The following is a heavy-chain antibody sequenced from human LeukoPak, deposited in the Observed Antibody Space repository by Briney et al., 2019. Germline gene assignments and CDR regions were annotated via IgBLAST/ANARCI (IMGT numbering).Heavy chain of an antibody. D-gene: IGHD5/OR15-5a*01. CDR1: GFTFSSHW. V-gene: IGHV3-7*03. CDR2: IKQDGSEK. CDR3: ARGGRVYGDY. Sequence: GGSLRLSCEASGFTFSSHWMTWVRQAPGKGLEWVANIKQDGSEKYYVDSVKGRFTISRDNANNSLDLQMNSLRAEDTAVYYCARGGRVYGDYWGQGTLVTVSS. J-gene: IGHJ4*02.